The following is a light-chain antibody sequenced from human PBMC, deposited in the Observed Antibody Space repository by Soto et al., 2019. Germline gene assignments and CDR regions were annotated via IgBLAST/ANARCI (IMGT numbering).Light chain of an antibody. CDR1: SNDVGGYNY. CDR2: DVS. V-gene: IGLV2-14*03. Sequence: QSALTQPASVSGSPGQSITISCTGTSNDVGGYNYVSWYQQYPGKAPQLMIYDVSYRPSGVSNRFSGSKSGNTASLTISGLRPEDEADYYCSAYTGSNTAVFGEGTQLTVL. J-gene: IGLJ7*01. CDR3: SAYTGSNTAV.